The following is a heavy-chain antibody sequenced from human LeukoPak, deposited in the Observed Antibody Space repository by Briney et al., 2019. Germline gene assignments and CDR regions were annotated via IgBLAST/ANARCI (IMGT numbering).Heavy chain of an antibody. CDR1: GFTFSDSW. V-gene: IGHV3-7*05. CDR3: ASSKDHYCRY. J-gene: IGHJ4*02. CDR2: IHQDAGEK. Sequence: GGSLRLSCAASGFTFSDSWMTWVRQPPGKGLQWLASIHQDAGEKQYLDSVRGRFTISRDNAKSSLYLQMNSLTVDDTGIYYCASSKDHYCRYWGQGTLVTVSS.